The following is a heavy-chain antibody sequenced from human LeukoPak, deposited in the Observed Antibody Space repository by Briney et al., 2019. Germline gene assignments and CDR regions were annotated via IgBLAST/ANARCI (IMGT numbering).Heavy chain of an antibody. CDR3: ARGPGGSNWGAFDV. V-gene: IGHV3-7*01. CDR1: GFTFSSHW. Sequence: PGGSLRLSCAASGFTFSSHWMTWVRQAPGKGLEWMANIKPDGSDTYYVNSVKGRLSISRDNSKNSLYLQMNSLRAEDTAVYYCARGPGGSNWGAFDVWGQGTMVTVSS. CDR2: IKPDGSDT. J-gene: IGHJ3*01. D-gene: IGHD3-16*01.